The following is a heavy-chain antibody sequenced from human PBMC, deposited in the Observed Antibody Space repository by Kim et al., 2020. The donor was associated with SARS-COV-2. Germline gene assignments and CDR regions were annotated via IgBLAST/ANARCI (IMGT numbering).Heavy chain of an antibody. CDR3: ARDLAVAPRKPYYYGMDV. Sequence: SETLSLTCTVSGGSISSYYWSWIRQPPGKGLEWIGYIYYSGSTNYNPSLKSRVTISVDTSKNQFSLKLSSVTAADTAVYYCARDLAVAPRKPYYYGMDVWGQGTTVTVSS. CDR2: IYYSGST. J-gene: IGHJ6*02. V-gene: IGHV4-59*01. CDR1: GGSISSYY. D-gene: IGHD6-19*01.